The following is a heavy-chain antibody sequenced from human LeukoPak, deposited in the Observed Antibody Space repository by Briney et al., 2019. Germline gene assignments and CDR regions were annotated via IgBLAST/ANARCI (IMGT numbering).Heavy chain of an antibody. D-gene: IGHD6-13*01. CDR1: GFTVSSNY. Sequence: PGGSLRLSCAASGFTVSSNYMSWVRQAPGKGLEWVSVIYSGGSTYYADSVKGRFTISRDNSKNTLYLQMNSLRAEDTAVYYCASPPYSSSFDYWGQGTLVTVSS. V-gene: IGHV3-53*01. CDR2: IYSGGST. J-gene: IGHJ4*02. CDR3: ASPPYSSSFDY.